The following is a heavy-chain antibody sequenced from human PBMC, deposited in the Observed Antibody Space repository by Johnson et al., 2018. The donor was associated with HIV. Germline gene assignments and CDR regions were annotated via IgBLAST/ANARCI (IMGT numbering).Heavy chain of an antibody. CDR2: IKWNGGST. J-gene: IGHJ3*02. CDR3: ARVMSSGYFFDAFDI. Sequence: MQLVESGGGVVRPGGSLRLSCAASGFTFDDYGMNWVRQVPGKGLEWVSGIKWNGGSTGYADSVKGRFTIYSDNAKNSLYLQMGSLRAEDTALYYCARVMSSGYFFDAFDIWGQGTMVTVSS. D-gene: IGHD3-22*01. CDR1: GFTFDDYG. V-gene: IGHV3-20*04.